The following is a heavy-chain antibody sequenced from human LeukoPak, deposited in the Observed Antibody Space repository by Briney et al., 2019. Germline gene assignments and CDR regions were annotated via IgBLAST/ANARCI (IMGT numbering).Heavy chain of an antibody. J-gene: IGHJ3*02. CDR3: ASLSNYGAFDI. CDR1: GFTFDDYG. V-gene: IGHV3-20*04. Sequence: GGSLRLSCAASGFTFDDYGMSWVRQAPGKGLEWVSSINWNGGSTGYADSVKGRFTISRDNAKNSLYLQMNSLRAEDTALYYCASLSNYGAFDIWGQGTMVTVSS. D-gene: IGHD4-11*01. CDR2: INWNGGST.